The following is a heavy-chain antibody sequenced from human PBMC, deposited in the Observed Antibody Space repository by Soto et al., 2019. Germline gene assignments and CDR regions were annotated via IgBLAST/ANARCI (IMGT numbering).Heavy chain of an antibody. CDR3: ARDLYYDFWSGSQYYFDY. CDR2: INPRGGST. CDR1: GYAFTSYY. Sequence: APVKVSSKAPGYAFTSYYMRWVQQAPGQGLEWMGIINPRGGSTSYAQKFQGRVTMTRDTSTSTVYMELSSLRSEDTAVYYCARDLYYDFWSGSQYYFDYWGQGTRVTVSS. D-gene: IGHD3-3*01. V-gene: IGHV1-46*03. J-gene: IGHJ4*02.